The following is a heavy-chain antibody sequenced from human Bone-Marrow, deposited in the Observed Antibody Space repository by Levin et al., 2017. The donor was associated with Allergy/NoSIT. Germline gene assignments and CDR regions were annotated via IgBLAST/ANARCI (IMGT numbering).Heavy chain of an antibody. J-gene: IGHJ5*01. CDR3: ARQRCDNAGGCFGDDWFDS. V-gene: IGHV4-34*01. CDR1: GGSFDDDF. D-gene: IGHD3-16*01. CDR2: VTHSGVT. Sequence: SETLSLTCAVSGGSFDDDFWSWIRQSPGKGLEWIGEVTHSGVTEYNPSLKSRVTISVDSSKKQFSLKVTSVSAADTGVYYWARQRCDNAGGCFGDDWFDSWGRGTLVTVSS.